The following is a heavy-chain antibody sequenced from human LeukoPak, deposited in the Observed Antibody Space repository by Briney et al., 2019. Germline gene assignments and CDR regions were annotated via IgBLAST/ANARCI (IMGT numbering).Heavy chain of an antibody. CDR3: ARRLTQYDCFDP. CDR2: TYYRSTWYN. J-gene: IGHJ5*02. Sequence: SQTLSLTCAISGDSVSSNSVTWNWIRQSPSRGLEWLGRTYYRSTWYNDYAVSVRGRITVNPDTSKSQFSLHLNSVTPEDTAVYYCARRLTQYDCFDPWGQGILVTVSS. CDR1: GDSVSSNSVT. V-gene: IGHV6-1*01. D-gene: IGHD2-2*01.